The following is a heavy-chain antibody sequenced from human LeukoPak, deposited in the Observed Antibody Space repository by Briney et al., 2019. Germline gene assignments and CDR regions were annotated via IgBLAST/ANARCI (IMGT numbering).Heavy chain of an antibody. J-gene: IGHJ4*02. V-gene: IGHV3-9*01. CDR1: GFTFDDYA. D-gene: IGHD3-10*01. CDR2: ISWNSGSI. Sequence: GGSLRLSCAASGFTFDDYAMHWVRQAPGKGLEWVSGISWNSGSIGYADSVKGRFTISRDNAKNSLYLQMNSLRAEDTALYYCAKDGYYYGSGSYRVGPSDYWGQGTLVTVSS. CDR3: AKDGYYYGSGSYRVGPSDY.